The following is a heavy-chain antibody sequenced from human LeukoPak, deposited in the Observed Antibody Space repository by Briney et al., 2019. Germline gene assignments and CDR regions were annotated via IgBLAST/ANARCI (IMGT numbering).Heavy chain of an antibody. CDR3: ARVLSLVLTVTERAFDI. V-gene: IGHV1-2*04. CDR1: GYTFTGYY. J-gene: IGHJ3*02. D-gene: IGHD4-17*01. CDR2: INPNSGGT. Sequence: ASVKVSCKASGYTFTGYYMHWVRQAPGQGLEWMGWINPNSGGTNYAQKFQGWVTMTRDTSISTAYMELSRLRSDDTAVYYCARVLSLVLTVTERAFDIWGQGTMVTVSS.